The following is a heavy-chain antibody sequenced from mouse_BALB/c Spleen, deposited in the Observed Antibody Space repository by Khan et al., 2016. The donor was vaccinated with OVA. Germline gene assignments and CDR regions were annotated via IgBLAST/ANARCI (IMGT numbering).Heavy chain of an antibody. Sequence: QIQLVQSGPELKKPGETVKISCKASGYTFTTHAMNWVKQATGKGLKWMGWINTYTGEPTYSDDFKGRFAISLETSASTAYLQINNLKNEDTATYFCARGYWYFDVWGAGTTVTVSS. CDR1: GYTFTTHA. CDR2: INTYTGEP. J-gene: IGHJ1*01. V-gene: IGHV9-3-1*01. CDR3: ARGYWYFDV.